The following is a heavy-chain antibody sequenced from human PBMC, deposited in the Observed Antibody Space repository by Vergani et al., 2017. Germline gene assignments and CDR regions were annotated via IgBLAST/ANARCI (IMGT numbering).Heavy chain of an antibody. CDR3: ARRTTMVRGVLEIARYYFDY. CDR2: IYYSGST. Sequence: QVQLEESGPGLVKPPGTLSLTCAVSGGSISGTNWWSWVRQSPGKGLEWIGSIYYSGSTYYNPSLKSRVTISVDTSKNQFSLKLSSVTAADTAVYYCARRTTMVRGVLEIARYYFDYWGQGTLVTVSS. J-gene: IGHJ4*02. V-gene: IGHV4-4*03. D-gene: IGHD3-10*01. CDR1: GGSISGTNW.